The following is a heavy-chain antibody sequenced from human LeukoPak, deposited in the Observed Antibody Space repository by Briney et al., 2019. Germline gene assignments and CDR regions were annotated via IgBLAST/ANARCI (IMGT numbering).Heavy chain of an antibody. CDR3: AKGTGYSYGNNWFDP. D-gene: IGHD5-18*01. J-gene: IGHJ5*02. V-gene: IGHV3-9*01. CDR2: ISWNSGSI. CDR1: GFTFDDYA. Sequence: GRSLRLSCAASGFTFDDYAMHWVRQVLGKGLEWVSGISWNSGSIGYAASVTGRFTISRDNAKNSLYLQMNSLRAEDTALYYCAKGTGYSYGNNWFDPWGQGTLVTVSS.